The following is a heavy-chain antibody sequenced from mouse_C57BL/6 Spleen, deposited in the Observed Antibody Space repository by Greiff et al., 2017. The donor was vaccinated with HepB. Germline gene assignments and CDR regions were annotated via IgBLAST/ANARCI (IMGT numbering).Heavy chain of an antibody. CDR1: GFTFSSYT. CDR3: AGHGGDLLLQFYFDY. D-gene: IGHD1-1*01. V-gene: IGHV5-9*01. Sequence: EVQGVESGGGLVKPGGSLKLSCAASGFTFSSYTMSWVRQTPEKRLEWVATISGGGGNTYYPDSVKGRFTISRDNAKNTLYLQMSSLRSEDTALYYCAGHGGDLLLQFYFDYWGQGTTLTVSS. J-gene: IGHJ2*01. CDR2: ISGGGGNT.